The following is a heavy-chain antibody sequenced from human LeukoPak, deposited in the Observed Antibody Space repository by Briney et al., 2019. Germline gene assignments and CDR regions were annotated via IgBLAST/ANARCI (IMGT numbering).Heavy chain of an antibody. CDR2: IYYSGST. D-gene: IGHD1-26*01. J-gene: IGHJ4*02. CDR1: GGSISSYY. CDR3: ASGYSGYYFDY. Sequence: SETLALTCTVSGGSISSYYWSWIRQPPGKGLECIGYIYYSGSTNYNPSLKSRVTISVDTSKNQFSLKLSSVTAADTAVYYCASGYSGYYFDYWGQGTLVTVSS. V-gene: IGHV4-59*01.